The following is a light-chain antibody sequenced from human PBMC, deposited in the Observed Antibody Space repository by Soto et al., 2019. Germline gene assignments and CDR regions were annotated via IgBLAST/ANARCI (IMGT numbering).Light chain of an antibody. V-gene: IGKV3D-15*01. Sequence: EIVMTQSPATLSVSPWERATLSFRASQSVSTYLASYQQKPGQAPRLLIYDASNRATGIPARFSGSGSGTDFTLTISSLQSEDFALYYCHQYENWPQTFSQGTEVDIK. CDR2: DAS. J-gene: IGKJ1*01. CDR3: HQYENWPQT. CDR1: QSVSTY.